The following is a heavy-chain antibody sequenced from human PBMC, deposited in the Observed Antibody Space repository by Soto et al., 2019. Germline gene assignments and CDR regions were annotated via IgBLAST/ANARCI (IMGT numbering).Heavy chain of an antibody. J-gene: IGHJ6*02. CDR2: IWYDGSNK. D-gene: IGHD2-2*01. V-gene: IGHV3-33*01. Sequence: GGSLRLSCAASGFTFSSYGMHWVRQAPGKGLEWVAVIWYDGSNKYYADSVKGRFTISRDNSKNTLYLQMNSLRAEDTAVYYCASYCSSTSCYGFVYYYYGMDVWGQGTTVTVSS. CDR1: GFTFSSYG. CDR3: ASYCSSTSCYGFVYYYYGMDV.